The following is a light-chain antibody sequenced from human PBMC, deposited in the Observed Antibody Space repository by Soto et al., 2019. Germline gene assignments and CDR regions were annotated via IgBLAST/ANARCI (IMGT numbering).Light chain of an antibody. CDR2: EAS. CDR1: QTVSSS. V-gene: IGKV3-11*01. CDR3: QQHINWPLT. Sequence: EKVLKQSASTLSLSPGERATLYCRASQTVSSSLAWYQQKPGQAPRLLIYEASNRATGIPARFSGSGSGADFTLTISSLEPEDFALDDCQQHINWPLTFGGGTKVDI. J-gene: IGKJ4*01.